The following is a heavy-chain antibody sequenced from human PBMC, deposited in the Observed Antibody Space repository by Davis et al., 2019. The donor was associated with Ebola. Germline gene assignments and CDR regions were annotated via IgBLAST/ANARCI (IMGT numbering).Heavy chain of an antibody. CDR2: ISAYNGNT. D-gene: IGHD4-17*01. Sequence: ASVKVSCKASGYTFTSYGISWVRQAPGQGLEWMGWISAYNGNTNYAQKPQGRVTMTTDTSTSTAYMELRSLRSDDTAVYYCARDSTTVTTVYYYGMDVWGQGTTVTISS. J-gene: IGHJ6*02. CDR1: GYTFTSYG. CDR3: ARDSTTVTTVYYYGMDV. V-gene: IGHV1-18*01.